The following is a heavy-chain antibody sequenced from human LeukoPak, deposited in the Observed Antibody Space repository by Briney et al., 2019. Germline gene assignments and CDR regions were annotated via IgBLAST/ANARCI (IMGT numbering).Heavy chain of an antibody. D-gene: IGHD3-3*01. CDR3: ARGIPVYGVIMIYYSYYMDV. Sequence: SSETLSLTCAVYGGSFSGYYWSWIRQPPGKGLEWIGEINHSGSTNYNPSLKSRVTTSVDTSKNQFSLKLNSVTAADTAVYYCARGIPVYGVIMIYYSYYMDVWGKGTTVTVSS. V-gene: IGHV4-34*01. J-gene: IGHJ6*03. CDR2: INHSGST. CDR1: GGSFSGYY.